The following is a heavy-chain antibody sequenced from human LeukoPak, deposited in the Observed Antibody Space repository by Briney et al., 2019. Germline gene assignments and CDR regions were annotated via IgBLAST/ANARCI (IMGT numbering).Heavy chain of an antibody. J-gene: IGHJ4*02. D-gene: IGHD3-22*01. V-gene: IGHV1-2*02. CDR3: ARGYYDSSGYSPWGY. CDR1: GYTFTGYY. CDR2: INPNSGGT. Sequence: ASVTVSCKASGYTFTGYYMHWVRQAPGQGLEWMGWINPNSGGTNYAQKFQGRVTMTRDTSISTAYMELSRLRSDDTAVYYCARGYYDSSGYSPWGYWGQGTLVTVSS.